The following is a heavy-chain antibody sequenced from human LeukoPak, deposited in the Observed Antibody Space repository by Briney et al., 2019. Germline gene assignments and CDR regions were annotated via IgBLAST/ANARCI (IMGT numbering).Heavy chain of an antibody. CDR2: ISHSGST. J-gene: IGHJ2*01. CDR3: ARDLRYYDSSGYWIPRRWYFDL. V-gene: IGHV4-34*01. CDR1: GGSFSGYY. D-gene: IGHD3-22*01. Sequence: SETLSLTCAVYGGSFSGYYWSWIRQPPGKGLEWIGEISHSGSTNYNPSLKSRVTISVDTSKNQFSLKLSSVTAADTAVYYCARDLRYYDSSGYWIPRRWYFDLWGRGTLVTVSS.